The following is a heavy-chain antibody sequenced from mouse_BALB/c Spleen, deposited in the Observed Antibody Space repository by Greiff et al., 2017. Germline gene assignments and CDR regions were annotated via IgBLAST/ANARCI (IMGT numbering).Heavy chain of an antibody. CDR2: IWGGGST. J-gene: IGHJ2*01. V-gene: IGHV2-6-4*01. CDR1: GFSLSRYS. CDR3: ARGGYYGSSPDY. D-gene: IGHD1-1*01. Sequence: VKLVESGPGLVAPSQSLSITCTVSGFSLSRYSVHWVRQPPGKGLEWLGMIWGGGSTDYNSALKSRLSISKDNSKSQVFLKMNSLQTDDTAMYYCARGGYYGSSPDYWGQGTTLTVSS.